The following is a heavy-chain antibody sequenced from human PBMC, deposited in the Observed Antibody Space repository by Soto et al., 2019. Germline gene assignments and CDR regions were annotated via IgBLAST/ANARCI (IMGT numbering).Heavy chain of an antibody. CDR2: MFYSGLT. Sequence: SETLSLTCSVSGYSVSSSDYYWAWLRQPPGKGLEWIGSMFYSGLTYYNPSLKSRVTLSVDTSKNQFSVRLNSVTAADTAVYYCAPLSVSLSGPYGIHVWGQGTTVTVSS. CDR1: GYSVSSSDYY. J-gene: IGHJ6*02. D-gene: IGHD2-15*01. V-gene: IGHV4-39*01. CDR3: APLSVSLSGPYGIHV.